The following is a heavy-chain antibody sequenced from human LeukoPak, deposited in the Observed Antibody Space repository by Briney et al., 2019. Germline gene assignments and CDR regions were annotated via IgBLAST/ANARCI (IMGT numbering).Heavy chain of an antibody. CDR1: RYTFSSYW. D-gene: IGHD1-1*01. Sequence: GGSLRLSCVASRYTFSSYWMHWLRQDPGKGLVWVSYISPDGSTTRYADSVKGRFTISRDNAKNTLYLQMISLRVEDTAVYFCASAWSYWGQGALVTVST. CDR3: ASAWSY. V-gene: IGHV3-74*01. J-gene: IGHJ4*02. CDR2: ISPDGSTT.